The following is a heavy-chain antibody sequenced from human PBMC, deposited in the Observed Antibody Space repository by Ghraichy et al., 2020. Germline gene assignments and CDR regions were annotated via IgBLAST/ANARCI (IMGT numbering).Heavy chain of an antibody. D-gene: IGHD2-15*01. CDR1: GGSIRSCGFY. J-gene: IGHJ4*02. CDR2: IYYSGSS. CDR3: ARRGLAGPYSDYFDS. Sequence: SETLSLTCNVSGGSIRSCGFYWGWVRQPPGKGLEWIGRIYYSGSSSYHRSLKGRVTISVDKSQNQFSLRLSSVTAADKAVYFCARRGLAGPYSDYFDSWGQGILVTVSS. V-gene: IGHV4-39*01.